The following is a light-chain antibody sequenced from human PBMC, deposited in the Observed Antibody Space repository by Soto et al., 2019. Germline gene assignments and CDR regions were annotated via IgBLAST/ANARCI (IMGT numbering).Light chain of an antibody. J-gene: IGKJ1*01. CDR3: QHYNDWPRT. CDR2: DAS. Sequence: EIVMTQSPVTLFVSPGERATLSCRASQSVSSNLAWYQQKPGQAPRLLIYDASTRATGIPVRFSGSGSGTEFTLTISSLQSEDLAVYYCQHYNDWPRTFGQGTKVQIK. V-gene: IGKV3-15*01. CDR1: QSVSSN.